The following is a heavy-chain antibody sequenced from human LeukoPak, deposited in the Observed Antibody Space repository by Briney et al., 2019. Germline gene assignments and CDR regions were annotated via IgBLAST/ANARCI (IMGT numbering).Heavy chain of an antibody. V-gene: IGHV3-21*01. J-gene: IGHJ4*02. CDR2: ISSSSSYI. D-gene: IGHD6-13*01. CDR3: ARIGYSSSWYIYFDY. Sequence: PGGSLRLSCAASGFTFSSYSMNWVRQAPGKGLEWVSSISSSSSYIYYADSVKGRFTISRDNAKNSLYLQMNSLRAEDTAVYYCARIGYSSSWYIYFDYWGQGTLVTVSS. CDR1: GFTFSSYS.